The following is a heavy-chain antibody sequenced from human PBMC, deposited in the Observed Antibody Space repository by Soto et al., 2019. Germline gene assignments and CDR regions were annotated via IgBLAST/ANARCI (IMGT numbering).Heavy chain of an antibody. CDR2: INPTGGTT. Sequence: ASVKVSCKASGYTFTNYYLHWVRQAPGQGLEWMAMINPTGGTTSYAQKFQGRVTVTRDTSTSTVYMELSSLRSEDTAVYYCARVRYCSGGSCYSPPDYWGQGTLVTVSS. CDR3: ARVRYCSGGSCYSPPDY. CDR1: GYTFTNYY. D-gene: IGHD2-15*01. V-gene: IGHV1-46*01. J-gene: IGHJ4*02.